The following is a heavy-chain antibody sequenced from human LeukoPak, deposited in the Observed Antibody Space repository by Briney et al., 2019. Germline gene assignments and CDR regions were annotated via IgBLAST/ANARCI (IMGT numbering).Heavy chain of an antibody. J-gene: IGHJ4*02. V-gene: IGHV3-30-3*01. CDR1: GFTFSRYA. D-gene: IGHD3-10*01. Sequence: GGSLRLSCAASGFTFSRYAMHWVRQAPGKGLEWVAVISYDGSNEYYADSVKGRFTISRDSSENTLYLQMDSLRVEDTAVYYCARVGYYSSGPFSYFDYWGQGTLVTVSS. CDR3: ARVGYYSSGPFSYFDY. CDR2: ISYDGSNE.